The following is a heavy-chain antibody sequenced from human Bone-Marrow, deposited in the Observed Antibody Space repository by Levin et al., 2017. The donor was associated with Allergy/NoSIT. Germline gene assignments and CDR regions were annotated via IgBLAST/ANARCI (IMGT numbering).Heavy chain of an antibody. CDR2: IKSKTDGGTT. CDR3: TTDKLWSYCGGDCYRFDY. CDR1: GFTFSNAW. V-gene: IGHV3-15*01. J-gene: IGHJ4*02. Sequence: GGSLRLSCAASGFTFSNAWMSWVRQAPGKGLEWVGRIKSKTDGGTTDYAAPVKGRFTISRDDSKNTLYLQMNSLKTEDTAVYYCTTDKLWSYCGGDCYRFDYWGQGTLVTVSS. D-gene: IGHD2-21*02.